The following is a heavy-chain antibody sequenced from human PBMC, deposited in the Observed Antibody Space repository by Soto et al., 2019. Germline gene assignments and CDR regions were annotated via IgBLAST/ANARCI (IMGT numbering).Heavy chain of an antibody. Sequence: PSETLSLTCTFSGGSISSGDYYWSWIRQPPGKGLEWIGYIYYSGSTHYNPSLKSRVTISVDTSKNQFSLKLSSVTAADTAVYYCARERPDGARLDPWGQGTLVTVSS. D-gene: IGHD6-6*01. CDR3: ARERPDGARLDP. J-gene: IGHJ5*02. CDR1: GGSISSGDYY. V-gene: IGHV4-30-4*01. CDR2: IYYSGST.